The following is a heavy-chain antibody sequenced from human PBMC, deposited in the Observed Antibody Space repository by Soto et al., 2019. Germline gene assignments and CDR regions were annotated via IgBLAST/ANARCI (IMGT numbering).Heavy chain of an antibody. V-gene: IGHV3-48*02. CDR2: ISSSSSTT. D-gene: IGHD3-16*01. CDR3: ARDVSSWGY. CDR1: GFTFTTYS. Sequence: EVQLVESGGGLVQHGGSLRLSCVASGFTFTTYSMNWVRQAPGKGLEWVSYISSSSSTTYYANSVKGRFTISRDNAKNTLYLQMHSPRDQDTAMYYCARDVSSWGYWGHRTLMSVSS. J-gene: IGHJ4*01.